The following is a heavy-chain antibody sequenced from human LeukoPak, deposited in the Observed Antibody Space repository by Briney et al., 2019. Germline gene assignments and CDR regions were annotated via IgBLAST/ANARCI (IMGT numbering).Heavy chain of an antibody. V-gene: IGHV1-2*02. Sequence: GASVKVSCKASGYTFTGYYMHWARQAPGQGLEWMGWINPNSGGTNYAQKFQDRVTMTRDTSISTAYMELSRLRSDDTAVYYCASMSRILGDSSDSSRDYWGQGTLVTVSS. CDR1: GYTFTGYY. D-gene: IGHD3-22*01. CDR3: ASMSRILGDSSDSSRDY. CDR2: INPNSGGT. J-gene: IGHJ4*02.